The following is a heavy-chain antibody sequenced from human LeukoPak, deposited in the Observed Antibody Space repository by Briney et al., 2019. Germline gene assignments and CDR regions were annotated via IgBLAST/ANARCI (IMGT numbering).Heavy chain of an antibody. J-gene: IGHJ4*02. CDR3: ARDHTPAAMVLDY. V-gene: IGHV3-11*01. D-gene: IGHD5-18*01. CDR2: ISSSGSTI. Sequence: GSLRLSCAASGFTFSDYYMSWIRQAPGEGLEWVSYISSSGSTIYYADSVKGRLTISRDNAKNSLYLQMNSLRAEDTAVYYCARDHTPAAMVLDYWGQGTLVTVSS. CDR1: GFTFSDYY.